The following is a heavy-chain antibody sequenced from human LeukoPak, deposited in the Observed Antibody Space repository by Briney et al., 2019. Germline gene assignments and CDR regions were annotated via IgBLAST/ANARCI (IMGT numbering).Heavy chain of an antibody. CDR1: GFTFSSYA. J-gene: IGHJ4*02. D-gene: IGHD6-19*01. V-gene: IGHV3-23*01. CDR3: AKGHSSGWYGVDY. Sequence: GGSLRLSCAASGFTFSSYAVSWVRQAPGKGLEWVSFISGSGGSTYYADSVKGRFTISRDNSKNTLYLQMNSLRAEDTAVYYCAKGHSSGWYGVDYRGQGTLVTVSS. CDR2: ISGSGGST.